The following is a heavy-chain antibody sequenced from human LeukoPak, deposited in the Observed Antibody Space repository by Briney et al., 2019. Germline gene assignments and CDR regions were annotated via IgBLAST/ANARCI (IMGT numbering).Heavy chain of an antibody. V-gene: IGHV3-23*01. J-gene: IGHJ3*02. CDR1: GFTFSSYA. D-gene: IGHD4-17*01. Sequence: GGSLRLSCAASGFTFSSYAMSWVRQAPGKGLEWVSAISGSGGSTYYADSVKGRFTISRDNSENTLYLQMNSLRAEDTAVYYCAKARYRDYGDYAGDAFDIWGQGTMVTVSS. CDR3: AKARYRDYGDYAGDAFDI. CDR2: ISGSGGST.